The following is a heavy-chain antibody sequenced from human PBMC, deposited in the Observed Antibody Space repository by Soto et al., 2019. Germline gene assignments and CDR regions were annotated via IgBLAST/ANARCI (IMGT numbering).Heavy chain of an antibody. CDR1: RFMFSVYT. D-gene: IGHD3-22*01. V-gene: IGHV3-48*02. CDR2: INSDSSSI. Sequence: GSLRLSCXASRFMFSVYTINWVLPTPLKGLEWISSINSDSSSIYHADSVKGRFTISRDNAKNSVDLQMNSLRDEDTAVYYCARSYYHDSSAYYYEYWGQGALVTVSS. CDR3: ARSYYHDSSAYYYEY. J-gene: IGHJ4*02.